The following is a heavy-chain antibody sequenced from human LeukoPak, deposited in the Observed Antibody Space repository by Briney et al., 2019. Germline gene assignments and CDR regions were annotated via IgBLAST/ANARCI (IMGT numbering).Heavy chain of an antibody. V-gene: IGHV3-30*19. Sequence: GGSLRLSCAASGFTFSSYGMHWVRQAPGKGLEWVAVISYDGSNKYYADSVKGRFTISRDNSKNTLYLQMNSLRGEDTAVYYCARDRKGGSGWTLFDYWGQGTLVTVSS. CDR1: GFTFSSYG. J-gene: IGHJ4*02. CDR2: ISYDGSNK. CDR3: ARDRKGGSGWTLFDY. D-gene: IGHD6-19*01.